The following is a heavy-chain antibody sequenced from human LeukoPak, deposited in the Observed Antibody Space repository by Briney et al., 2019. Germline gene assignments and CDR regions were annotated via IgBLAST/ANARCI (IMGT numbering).Heavy chain of an antibody. CDR3: AREPGFDSSGYLNWFDP. CDR2: ISYSGST. Sequence: PSETLSLTCTVSGGSISSYYWSWIREPPGKGLEWIACISYSGSTKYNPSLKSRVTISVDTSKNQLSLKLSSVTAADTAVYYCAREPGFDSSGYLNWFDPSGQGTLVTVSS. D-gene: IGHD3-22*01. CDR1: GGSISSYY. V-gene: IGHV4-59*01. J-gene: IGHJ5*02.